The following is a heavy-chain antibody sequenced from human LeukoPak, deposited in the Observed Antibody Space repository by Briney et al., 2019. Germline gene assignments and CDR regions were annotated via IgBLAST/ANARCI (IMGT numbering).Heavy chain of an antibody. V-gene: IGHV3-7*01. Sequence: GGSLRLSCAASGFTFSMYWMSWVRQAPGKGLEWVAKIKKDGRERNYVDSVKGRSTISRDNAKNSLYLQMNSRRGEDTAIYYCAAGGGALNIWGQGTMVTVSS. CDR3: AAGGGALNI. J-gene: IGHJ3*02. CDR1: GFTFSMYW. D-gene: IGHD3-16*01. CDR2: IKKDGRER.